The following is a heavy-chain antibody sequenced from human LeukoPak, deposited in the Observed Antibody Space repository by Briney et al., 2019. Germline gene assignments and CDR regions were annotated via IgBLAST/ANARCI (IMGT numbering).Heavy chain of an antibody. J-gene: IGHJ4*02. Sequence: GGSLRLSCAASGFTFSNHPMTWVRQAPGQGLEWVSTVSSSGGSTYYADSVKGRFTISRDNSKNTLFLQMNSLRAEDTAVYYCARVSDAYDYFFDYWGQGTLVTVSS. V-gene: IGHV3-23*01. CDR2: VSSSGGST. CDR3: ARVSDAYDYFFDY. D-gene: IGHD5-12*01. CDR1: GFTFSNHP.